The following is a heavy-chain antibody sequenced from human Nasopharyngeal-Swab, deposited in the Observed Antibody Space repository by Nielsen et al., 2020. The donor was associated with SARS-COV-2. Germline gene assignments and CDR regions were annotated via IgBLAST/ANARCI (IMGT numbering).Heavy chain of an antibody. Sequence: GGSLRLSCTASGFSFNNYGMHWVRQAPGKGLEWVAVISYEGSKKFYAESVEGRFTIPRDYSKSTLYLQMDSLRTEDTAMYYCAKANVLFWFGQFKNDGFDIWGQGTMVAVSS. CDR2: ISYEGSKK. CDR1: GFSFNNYG. D-gene: IGHD3-10*01. CDR3: AKANVLFWFGQFKNDGFDI. V-gene: IGHV3-30*18. J-gene: IGHJ3*02.